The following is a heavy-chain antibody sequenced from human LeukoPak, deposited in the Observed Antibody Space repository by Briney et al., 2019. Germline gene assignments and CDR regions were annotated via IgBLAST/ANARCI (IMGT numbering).Heavy chain of an antibody. Sequence: GGSLRLSCAASGFTFSSYSMNWVRQAPGKGLEWVSYISSSSSTIYYADSVKGRFTISRDNAKNSLYLQMNSLRAEDTAVYYCAREEGATPRLFDYWGQGTLVTVSS. V-gene: IGHV3-48*01. CDR2: ISSSSSTI. J-gene: IGHJ4*02. D-gene: IGHD1-26*01. CDR1: GFTFSSYS. CDR3: AREEGATPRLFDY.